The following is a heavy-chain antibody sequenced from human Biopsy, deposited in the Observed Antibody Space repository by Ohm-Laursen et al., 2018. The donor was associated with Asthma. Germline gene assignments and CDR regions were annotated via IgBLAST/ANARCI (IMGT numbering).Heavy chain of an antibody. V-gene: IGHV3-33*06. Sequence: SLRLSCAASGFTFSSYGMHWVRQAPGKGLEWVAVIWYDGSNKYYADSVKGRFTISRDNSKNTLSLQMSSLRAEDTALYYCAKDLSKAVGGSNDYYYGMDVWGQGTTVTVAS. CDR1: GFTFSSYG. CDR2: IWYDGSNK. D-gene: IGHD6-19*01. J-gene: IGHJ6*02. CDR3: AKDLSKAVGGSNDYYYGMDV.